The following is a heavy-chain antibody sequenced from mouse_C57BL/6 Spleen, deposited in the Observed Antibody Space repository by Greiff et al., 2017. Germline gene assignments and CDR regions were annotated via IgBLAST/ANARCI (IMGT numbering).Heavy chain of an antibody. CDR1: GYTFTSYW. CDR2: IDPSDSYT. D-gene: IGHD1-1*01. J-gene: IGHJ3*01. CDR3: ARSRSFAY. V-gene: IGHV1-50*01. Sequence: VQLQQSGAELVKPGASVKLSCKASGYTFTSYWMQWVKQRPGQGLEWIGEIDPSDSYTNYNQKFKGKATLTVDTSSSTAYMQLSSLTSEDSAVYYCARSRSFAYWGQGTLVTVSA.